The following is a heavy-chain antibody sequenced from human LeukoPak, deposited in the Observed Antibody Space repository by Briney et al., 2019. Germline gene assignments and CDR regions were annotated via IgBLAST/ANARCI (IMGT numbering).Heavy chain of an antibody. CDR1: GITFSTYR. J-gene: IGHJ4*02. CDR2: ISSDGTST. Sequence: PGGSLRLSCAVSGITFSTYRMNWVRHAPGKGLVWVSRISSDGTSTDYADSVKGRFTISRDNAKNTLYLQMNSLRAEDTAVYYCASSNYFFDYWGQGTLVTVSS. CDR3: ASSNYFFDY. D-gene: IGHD3-3*02. V-gene: IGHV3-74*01.